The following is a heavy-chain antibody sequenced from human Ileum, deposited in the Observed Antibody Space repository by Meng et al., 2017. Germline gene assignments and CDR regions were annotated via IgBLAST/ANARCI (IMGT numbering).Heavy chain of an antibody. D-gene: IGHD3-3*01. CDR3: VYFWSGYFT. Sequence: VHLQRWAAGLLKPAETLSLTCPVLGGSLSGYYCNWFRQPPGKGLEWIGGSDHFGHTIHNPSLKGRLTISVDTSKNQISLRMTSVIAADTAVYYCVYFWSGYFTSGQGTLVTVSS. J-gene: IGHJ5*02. CDR2: SDHFGHT. V-gene: IGHV4-34*01. CDR1: GGSLSGYY.